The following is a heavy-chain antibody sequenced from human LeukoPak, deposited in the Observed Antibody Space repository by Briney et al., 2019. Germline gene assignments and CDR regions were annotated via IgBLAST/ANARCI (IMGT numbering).Heavy chain of an antibody. J-gene: IGHJ4*02. Sequence: GGSLRLSCAASGFIFSTYSMNWVRQAPGKGLEWVSSISSSTGNIHYADSLKGRFTMSRGNAKNSVYLQMNSLRAEDTALYYCATVSRLGELTGYGGQGTLVTVSS. D-gene: IGHD3-16*01. CDR2: ISSSTGNI. CDR3: ATVSRLGELTGY. V-gene: IGHV3-21*01. CDR1: GFIFSTYS.